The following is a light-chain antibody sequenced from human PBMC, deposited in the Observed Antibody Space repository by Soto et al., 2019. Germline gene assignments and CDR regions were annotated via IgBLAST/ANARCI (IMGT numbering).Light chain of an antibody. V-gene: IGLV2-14*03. CDR1: SSDVGGYNY. CDR2: DVS. J-gene: IGLJ1*01. CDR3: SSYTSSSLHV. Sequence: QSVLTQPASVSGSPGQSITISCTGTSSDVGGYNYVSWYQQHPGKAPKLMIYDVSNRPSGVSNRFSGSKSGNTASLTISGLHAEDEADYYCSSYTSSSLHVFGTRTKLTVL.